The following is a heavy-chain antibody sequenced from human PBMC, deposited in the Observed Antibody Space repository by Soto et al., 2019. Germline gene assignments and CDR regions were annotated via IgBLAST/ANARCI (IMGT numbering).Heavy chain of an antibody. CDR2: ISYDGSNK. D-gene: IGHD2-15*01. CDR3: ARDSIYWTRFDY. CDR1: GFTFSSYA. V-gene: IGHV3-30-3*01. J-gene: IGHJ4*02. Sequence: GGSLRLSCAASGFTFSSYAMHWVRQAPGKGLEWVAVISYDGSNKYYADSVKGRFTISRDNSKNTLYLQMNSLRAEDTAVYYCARDSIYWTRFDYWGQGTLVTVSS.